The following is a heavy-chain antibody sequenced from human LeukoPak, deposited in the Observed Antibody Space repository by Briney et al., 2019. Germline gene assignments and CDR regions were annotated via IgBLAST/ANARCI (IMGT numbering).Heavy chain of an antibody. CDR1: VYPYTDYY. Sequence: TVKIPRTVSVYPYTDYYMHWVQKPSGNGLECMGLVDPEDGETIYAEKFQGRVTIAADTSTDSAYMELSSLRSEDTAVYYCASEGGYCSSTSCYRGYWGQGTLVNVSS. V-gene: IGHV1-69-2*01. CDR2: VDPEDGET. D-gene: IGHD2-2*02. J-gene: IGHJ4*02. CDR3: ASEGGYCSSTSCYRGY.